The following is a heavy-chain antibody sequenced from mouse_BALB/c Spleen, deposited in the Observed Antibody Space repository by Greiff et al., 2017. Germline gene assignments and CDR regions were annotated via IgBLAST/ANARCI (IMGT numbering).Heavy chain of an antibody. CDR1: GYSITSGYF. D-gene: IGHD2-14*01. CDR3: AKGCRYDWYFDD. Sequence: EVHLVESGPGLVKPSQSLSITCSVTGYSITSGYFWYLSRRFPGNTLECMGYISYDGSNNYNPSLKNQISITRDTSKNQFFLKLNSVTTEDTATYYAAKGCRYDWYFDDWGAGTTVTVSS. CDR2: ISYDGSN. V-gene: IGHV3-6*02. J-gene: IGHJ1*01.